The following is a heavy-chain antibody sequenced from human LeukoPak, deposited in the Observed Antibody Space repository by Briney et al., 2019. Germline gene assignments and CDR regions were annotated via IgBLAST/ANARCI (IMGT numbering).Heavy chain of an antibody. D-gene: IGHD3-16*01. J-gene: IGHJ3*02. CDR2: ISISGITM. CDR3: AWGSLGDAFDI. V-gene: IGHV3-48*03. Sequence: GGTLRLSCAASGLTLSTHEMNWVRQAPGQGLERVSYISISGITMYYADSVKGRFTISRDNAQKSLYLQMNSLRAEDTAVYYCAWGSLGDAFDIWGQGAMVTV. CDR1: GLTLSTHE.